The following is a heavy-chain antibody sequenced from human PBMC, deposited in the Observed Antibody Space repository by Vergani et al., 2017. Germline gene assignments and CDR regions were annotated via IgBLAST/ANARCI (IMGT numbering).Heavy chain of an antibody. Sequence: EVQLLESGGGLVQPGGSLKLSCAASGFTFSGSAMHWVRQASGKGLEWVGRIRSKANSYATAYAASVKGRFTISRDDSKNTAYLQMNSLKTEDTAVYYCTSVSSWAPYYYYGMDVWGQGTTVTVSS. J-gene: IGHJ6*02. CDR3: TSVSSWAPYYYYGMDV. D-gene: IGHD6-13*01. CDR2: IRSKANSYAT. V-gene: IGHV3-73*01. CDR1: GFTFSGSA.